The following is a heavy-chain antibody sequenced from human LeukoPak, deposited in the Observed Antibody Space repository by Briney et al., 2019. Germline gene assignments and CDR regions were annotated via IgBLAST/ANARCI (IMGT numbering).Heavy chain of an antibody. D-gene: IGHD5-18*01. CDR2: ISGSGGST. J-gene: IGHJ4*02. V-gene: IGHV3-23*01. Sequence: PGGSLRLSCAASGFTFSSYAMSWVRQAPGKGLEWVSAISGSGGSTYYADSVKGRFTISRDNSKNTLYLQMNSLRAEDTAVYYCAKPRSASYSSLYYFDYWGQGTLVTVSS. CDR3: AKPRSASYSSLYYFDY. CDR1: GFTFSSYA.